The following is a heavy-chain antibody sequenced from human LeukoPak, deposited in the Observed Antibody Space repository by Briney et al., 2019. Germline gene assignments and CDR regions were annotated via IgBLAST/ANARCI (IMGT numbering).Heavy chain of an antibody. CDR1: GFTFSTYG. CDR3: AKTGSSSWGYFDY. V-gene: IGHV3-30*02. D-gene: IGHD6-13*01. Sequence: TGGSLRLSCAASGFTFSTYGMHWVRQAPGKGLEWVAFIRNDGAIKYYADSVKGRFTMPRDNSKNTLYLQMNSLRPEDTAVYNCAKTGSSSWGYFDYWGQGTLVTVSS. CDR2: IRNDGAIK. J-gene: IGHJ4*02.